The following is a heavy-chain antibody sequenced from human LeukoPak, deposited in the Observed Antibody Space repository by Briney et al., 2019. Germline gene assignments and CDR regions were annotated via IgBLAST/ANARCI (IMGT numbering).Heavy chain of an antibody. J-gene: IGHJ3*02. D-gene: IGHD3-3*01. CDR2: ISSRSIYI. V-gene: IGHV3-21*01. Sequence: PGGSLRLSCAASGFTFSSYNMNWVRQAPGKGLEWVSSISSRSIYIYYADSVKGRFTISRDNAKNSLYLQMNSLRAEDTAVYYCARVFRSPYDAFDIWGQGTMVTVSS. CDR3: ARVFRSPYDAFDI. CDR1: GFTFSSYN.